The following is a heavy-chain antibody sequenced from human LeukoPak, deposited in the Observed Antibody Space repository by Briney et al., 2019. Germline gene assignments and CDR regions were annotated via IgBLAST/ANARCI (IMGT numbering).Heavy chain of an antibody. CDR1: GYTFTSYG. V-gene: IGHV1-69*13. CDR2: IIPIFGTA. J-gene: IGHJ5*02. Sequence: ASVKVSCKASGYTFTSYGISWVRQAPGQGLEWMGGIIPIFGTANYAQKFQGRVTITADESTSTAYMELSSLRSEDTAVYYCARDQSSITIFGVVSDWFDPWGQGTLVTVSS. CDR3: ARDQSSITIFGVVSDWFDP. D-gene: IGHD3-3*01.